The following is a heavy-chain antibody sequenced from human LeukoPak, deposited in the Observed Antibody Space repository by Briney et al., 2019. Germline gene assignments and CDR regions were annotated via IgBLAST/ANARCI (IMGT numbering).Heavy chain of an antibody. D-gene: IGHD3-22*01. Sequence: GGSLRLSCAASGFTFSNAWMSWVRQAPGKGLEWVGRIKSKTEGGTTDYAAPVKGRFTISRDDSKNTLCLQMNSLKTEDTAVYYCITFSMIVVVITDWGQGTLVTVSS. V-gene: IGHV3-15*01. CDR1: GFTFSNAW. CDR3: ITFSMIVVVITD. CDR2: IKSKTEGGTT. J-gene: IGHJ4*02.